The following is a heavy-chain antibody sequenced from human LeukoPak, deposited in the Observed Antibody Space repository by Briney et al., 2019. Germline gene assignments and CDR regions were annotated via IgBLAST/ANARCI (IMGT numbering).Heavy chain of an antibody. CDR1: GFTFSSYV. V-gene: IGHV3-23*01. J-gene: IGHJ4*02. CDR2: ISGSGGST. Sequence: GGSLRLSCAASGFTFSSYVMSWVRQTPGKGLEWVSAISGSGGSTYYADSVKGRFTISRDNSKNTLYLQMNSLRAEDTALYYCARDWEDRLYFDSWGQGTLVTVSS. D-gene: IGHD1-26*01. CDR3: ARDWEDRLYFDS.